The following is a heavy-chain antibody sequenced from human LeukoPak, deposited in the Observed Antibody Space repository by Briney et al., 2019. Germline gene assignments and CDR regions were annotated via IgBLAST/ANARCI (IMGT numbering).Heavy chain of an antibody. CDR1: GGTFSSYA. D-gene: IGHD3-9*01. CDR3: ARGPLRYFDWLWAPNWFDP. J-gene: IGHJ5*02. Sequence: SVTVSFKASGGTFSSYAISWVRQAPGQGLEWMGGIIPIFGTANYAQKFRGRVTITADKSTSTAYMELSSLRSEDTAVYYCARGPLRYFDWLWAPNWFDPWGQGTLVTVSS. V-gene: IGHV1-69*06. CDR2: IIPIFGTA.